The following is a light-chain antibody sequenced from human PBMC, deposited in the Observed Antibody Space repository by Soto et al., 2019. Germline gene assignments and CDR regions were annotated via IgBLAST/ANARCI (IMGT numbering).Light chain of an antibody. Sequence: IQMTQSPSTLSASVGDRVTITCRASHNIERWMAWYQQKPGKAPKLLIYDASTLESGVPSRFSGSGSGTEFTLTISSLQPDDFATYYCQHYNSYSEAFGQGTKVDI. CDR3: QHYNSYSEA. CDR1: HNIERW. CDR2: DAS. V-gene: IGKV1-5*01. J-gene: IGKJ1*01.